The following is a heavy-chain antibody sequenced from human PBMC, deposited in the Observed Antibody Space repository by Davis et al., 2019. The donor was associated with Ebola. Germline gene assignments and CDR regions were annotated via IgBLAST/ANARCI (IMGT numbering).Heavy chain of an antibody. V-gene: IGHV1-69*13. CDR2: IIPVSGVP. Sequence: SVKVSCKASGYTFTSYDINWVRQATGQGLDWMGGIIPVSGVPKYAQDFQGRVTITADESTSTAYMELSSLRSEDTAMYYCARDRYSDGSGYFFEQSHWGQGTLVTVSS. J-gene: IGHJ4*02. D-gene: IGHD3-22*01. CDR3: ARDRYSDGSGYFFEQSH. CDR1: GYTFTSYD.